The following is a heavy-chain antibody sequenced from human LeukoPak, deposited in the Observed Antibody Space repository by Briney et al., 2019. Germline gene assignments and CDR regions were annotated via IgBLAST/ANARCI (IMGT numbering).Heavy chain of an antibody. J-gene: IGHJ6*03. V-gene: IGHV4-34*01. CDR3: ARVQRGGWYSYAEINSYYYYMDV. CDR2: INHSGST. CDR1: GGSFSGYY. D-gene: IGHD5-18*01. Sequence: TSETLSLTCAVYGGSFSGYYWSWIRQPPGKGLEWIGEINHSGSTNYNPSLKSRVTISVDTSKNQFSLKLSSVTAADTAVYYCARVQRGGWYSYAEINSYYYYMDVWGKGTTVTVSS.